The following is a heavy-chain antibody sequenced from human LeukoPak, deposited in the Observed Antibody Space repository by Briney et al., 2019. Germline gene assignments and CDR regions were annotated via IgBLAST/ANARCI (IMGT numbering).Heavy chain of an antibody. V-gene: IGHV3-30*02. D-gene: IGHD3-22*01. CDR3: AKIKRQNSSGYYSFFDY. J-gene: IGHJ4*02. CDR1: GFTFSSYE. Sequence: GGSLRLSCAASGFTFSSYEMNWVRQAPGKGLEWVAFIRYDGSNKYYADSVKGRFTISRDNSKNTLYLQMNSLRAEDTAVYYCAKIKRQNSSGYYSFFDYWGQGTLVTVSS. CDR2: IRYDGSNK.